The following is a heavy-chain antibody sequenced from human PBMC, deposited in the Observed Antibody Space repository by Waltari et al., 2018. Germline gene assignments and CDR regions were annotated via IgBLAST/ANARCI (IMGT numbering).Heavy chain of an antibody. CDR3: ASDTVTTWAALDY. Sequence: EVQLVESGGGLVQPGGSLRLSCAASGFTFSSYEMNWVRQAPGKGLEWVSYISSSGSTIYYAASVKGRFTISRDNAKNSLYLQMNSLRAEDTAVYYCASDTVTTWAALDYWGQGTLVTVSS. CDR1: GFTFSSYE. V-gene: IGHV3-48*03. CDR2: ISSSGSTI. J-gene: IGHJ4*02. D-gene: IGHD4-17*01.